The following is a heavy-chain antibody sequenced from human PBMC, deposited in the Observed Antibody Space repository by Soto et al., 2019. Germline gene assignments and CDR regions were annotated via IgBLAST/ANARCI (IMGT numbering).Heavy chain of an antibody. D-gene: IGHD3-16*01. CDR2: ISGSAIST. V-gene: IGHV3-23*01. J-gene: IGHJ4*02. Sequence: EVHLLESGGGLVQPGGSLRLSCAASGFTFSSYAMSWVRQAPGKGLEWVSSISGSAISTYYGDSVKGRFTISRDNSKNMLFLQMNSLRPEDTAAYYCAKEGLRGNYVFDWGQGTLVTVSS. CDR1: GFTFSSYA. CDR3: AKEGLRGNYVFD.